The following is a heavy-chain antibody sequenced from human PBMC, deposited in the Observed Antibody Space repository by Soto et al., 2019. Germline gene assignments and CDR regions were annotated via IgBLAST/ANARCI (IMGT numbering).Heavy chain of an antibody. V-gene: IGHV1-24*01. D-gene: IGHD3-9*01. CDR1: GYTLTELS. CDR3: ATYLPTLYYDILTGCYTPPLLNPMDV. Sequence: ASVKVSCKVSGYTLTELSMHWVRQAPGKGLEWMGGFDPEDGETIYAQKFQGRVTMTEDTSTDTAYMELSSLRSEDTAVYYCATYLPTLYYDILTGCYTPPLLNPMDVWGKGTTVTVSS. J-gene: IGHJ6*03. CDR2: FDPEDGET.